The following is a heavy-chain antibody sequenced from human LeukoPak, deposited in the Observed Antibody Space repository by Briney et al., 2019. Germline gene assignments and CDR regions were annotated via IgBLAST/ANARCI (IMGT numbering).Heavy chain of an antibody. CDR1: VYTFTSYG. Sequence: ASVKVSCKASVYTFTSYGISWVRQAPGQGLEWMGWISAYNGNTNYAQKLQGRVTMTTDTSTSTAYMELRCLRSDDTAVYYCARTGYCSGGSCGRDWFDPWGQGTLVTVSS. V-gene: IGHV1-18*01. D-gene: IGHD2-15*01. CDR3: ARTGYCSGGSCGRDWFDP. CDR2: ISAYNGNT. J-gene: IGHJ5*02.